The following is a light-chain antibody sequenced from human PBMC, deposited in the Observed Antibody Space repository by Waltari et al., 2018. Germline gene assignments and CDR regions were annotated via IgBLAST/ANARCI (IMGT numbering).Light chain of an antibody. J-gene: IGLJ1*01. CDR2: EVF. V-gene: IGLV2-23*02. CDR1: TSDVGSSDL. CDR3: CSYAGRGTYV. Sequence: QSALTQPASVSGTPGQSITIPSSGPTSDVGSSDLVSWYQQHPGEAPKLLICEVFKRPPDTSSRFSGAKSGSTASLTISGLQPEDEADYYCCSYAGRGTYVFGSGTKVTVL.